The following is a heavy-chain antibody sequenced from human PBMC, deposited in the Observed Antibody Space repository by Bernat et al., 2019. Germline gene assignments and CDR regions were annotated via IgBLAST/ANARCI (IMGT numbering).Heavy chain of an antibody. Sequence: QLQLQESGPGLVKPSETLSLTCTVSGGSISSSSYYWGWIRQPPGEGLEWIGSIYYSGSTYYNPSLKSRVTISVDTSKNQFSLKLSSVTAADTAVYYCARQPMVRGDDDAFDIWGQGTMVTVSS. CDR3: ARQPMVRGDDDAFDI. D-gene: IGHD3-10*01. J-gene: IGHJ3*02. V-gene: IGHV4-39*01. CDR1: GGSISSSSYY. CDR2: IYYSGST.